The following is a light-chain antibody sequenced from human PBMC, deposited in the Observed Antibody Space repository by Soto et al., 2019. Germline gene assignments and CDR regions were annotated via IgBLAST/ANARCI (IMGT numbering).Light chain of an antibody. CDR1: QSITTY. V-gene: IGKV1-39*01. CDR3: QQIHSAPLT. CDR2: AAS. J-gene: IGKJ4*01. Sequence: DIQMTQSPSSLSASVGDRVTITCRASQSITTYLNWYRQKPGKAPKLLIYAASSLQSGVPSRFSGSGSETEFTLSISSLQPEDFATYFCQQIHSAPLTSGGGTKV.